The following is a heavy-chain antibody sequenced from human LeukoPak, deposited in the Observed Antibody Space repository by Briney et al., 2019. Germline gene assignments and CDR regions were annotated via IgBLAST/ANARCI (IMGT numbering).Heavy chain of an antibody. CDR1: GFTFSSYG. J-gene: IGHJ3*02. Sequence: GGSLRLSCAASGFTFSSYGMHWVRQAPGKGLEWVAVIWYDGSNKYYADSVKGRFTISGDNSKNTLYLQMNSLRAEDTAVYYCAATTYYDILTGPGAFDIWGQGTMVTVSS. CDR2: IWYDGSNK. CDR3: AATTYYDILTGPGAFDI. V-gene: IGHV3-33*01. D-gene: IGHD3-9*01.